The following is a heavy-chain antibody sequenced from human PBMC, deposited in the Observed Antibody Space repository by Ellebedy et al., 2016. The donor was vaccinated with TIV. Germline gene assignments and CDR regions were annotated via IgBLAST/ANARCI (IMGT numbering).Heavy chain of an antibody. CDR2: IINDGTST. J-gene: IGHJ3*02. CDR1: GFTFTSYA. V-gene: IGHV3-74*01. Sequence: GGSLRLSCAASGFTFTSYAMHWVRQAPGKGLVWVSRIINDGTSTNYADSVKGRFTISRDNAKNTLYLQMNSLRAEDTAVYYCAKVERRSGYYTHDAFDIWGQGTMVTVSS. CDR3: AKVERRSGYYTHDAFDI. D-gene: IGHD3-3*01.